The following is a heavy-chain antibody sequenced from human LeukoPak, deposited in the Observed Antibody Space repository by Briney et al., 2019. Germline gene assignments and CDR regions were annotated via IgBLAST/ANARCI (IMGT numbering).Heavy chain of an antibody. CDR2: ISAYNGNT. CDR3: ARDTVFKGLVPAPFFDP. V-gene: IGHV1-18*01. Sequence: ASVKVSCKASGYTFTSYGISWVRQAPGQGLEWMGWISAYNGNTNYAQKLQGRVTMTTDTSTSTAYMELRSLRSDDTAVYYCARDTVFKGLVPAPFFDPWGQGTLVTVSS. J-gene: IGHJ5*02. CDR1: GYTFTSYG. D-gene: IGHD2-2*01.